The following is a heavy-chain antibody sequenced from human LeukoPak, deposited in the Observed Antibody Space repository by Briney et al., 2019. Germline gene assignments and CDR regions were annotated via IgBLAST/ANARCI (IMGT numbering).Heavy chain of an antibody. CDR3: ARDTTNTSVRYAYFDY. V-gene: IGHV1-18*01. Sequence: ASVKVSCKPSGYTFYPHGISWVRQAPGQGLEWMGWISCFNGDTHYAQKFQGRVTMTTDTSTTTAYMELRSLRSDDTALYYCARDTTNTSVRYAYFDYWGQGTLVTVSS. CDR1: GYTFYPHG. J-gene: IGHJ4*02. D-gene: IGHD6-19*01. CDR2: ISCFNGDT.